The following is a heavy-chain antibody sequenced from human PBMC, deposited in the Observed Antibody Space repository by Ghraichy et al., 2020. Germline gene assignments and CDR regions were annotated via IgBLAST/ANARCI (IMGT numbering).Heavy chain of an antibody. J-gene: IGHJ1*01. CDR2: ISYDGSNK. D-gene: IGHD3-10*01. CDR1: GFTFSSYT. CDR3: ARGSMVRGSFNDAEYFQH. Sequence: GGSLRLSCAASGFTFSSYTMHWVRQAPGKGLEWVAVISYDGSNKYYADSVKGRFTISRDNSKNTLYLQMNSLRAEDTAVYYCARGSMVRGSFNDAEYFQHWGQGTLVTVSS. V-gene: IGHV3-30*04.